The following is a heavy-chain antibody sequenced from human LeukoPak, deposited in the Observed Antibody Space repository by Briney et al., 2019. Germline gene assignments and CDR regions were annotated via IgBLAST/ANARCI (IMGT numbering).Heavy chain of an antibody. CDR1: GFSFNGAW. V-gene: IGHV3-15*01. Sequence: PGGSLRLSXATSGFSFNGAWLSWVRQAPGKGLEWIGRIQHGGTTDYAAPMKGRFTISRDDSKATLYLQMNSLKTEDTAIYYCTTVTHFYLGGQGTLVTVSS. CDR2: IQHGGTT. D-gene: IGHD2-15*01. CDR3: TTVTHFYL. J-gene: IGHJ4*02.